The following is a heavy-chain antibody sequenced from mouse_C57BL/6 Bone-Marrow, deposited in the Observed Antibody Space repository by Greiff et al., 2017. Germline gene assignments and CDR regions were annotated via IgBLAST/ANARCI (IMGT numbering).Heavy chain of an antibody. CDR3: AREEITTVVTKGYFDY. D-gene: IGHD1-1*01. J-gene: IGHJ2*01. CDR1: GYTFTSYG. CDR2: IYPRSGNT. Sequence: QVQLQQSGAELARPGASVKLSCKASGYTFTSYGISWVKQTPGQGLEWIGEIYPRSGNTYYNEKFKGKATLTADKSSSTAYMELRSLTSEDSAVYFCAREEITTVVTKGYFDYWGQGTTLTVSS. V-gene: IGHV1-81*01.